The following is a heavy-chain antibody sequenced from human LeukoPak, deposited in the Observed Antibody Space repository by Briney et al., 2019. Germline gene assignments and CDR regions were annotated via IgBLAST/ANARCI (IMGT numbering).Heavy chain of an antibody. CDR1: GFTFRSYA. J-gene: IGHJ3*02. CDR3: VREASGGTKGVSGTFDI. Sequence: GGSLRLSCAASGFTFRSYAMTWVRQAPGKGLDWVSNINTGGDRTYYADSVKGRFTISRDNSKNTLYLQMNSLRAEDTAVYHCVREASGGTKGVSGTFDIWGQGTLVTVSS. V-gene: IGHV3-23*01. CDR2: INTGGDRT. D-gene: IGHD6-13*01.